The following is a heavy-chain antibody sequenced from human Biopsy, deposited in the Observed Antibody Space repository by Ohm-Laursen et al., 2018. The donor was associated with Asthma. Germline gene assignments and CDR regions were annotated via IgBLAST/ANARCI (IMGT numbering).Heavy chain of an antibody. J-gene: IGHJ6*02. CDR1: GFTFSNAW. Sequence: SLRLSCAATGFTFSNAWMSWVRQAPGKGLEWVAGISWNSGNIGYAVSVKGRFIVSRDNVENSLYLQMNSLRAEDTALYYCAKDMGAGGNDPDSFIGYYGMDVRGQGTTVTVSS. CDR3: AKDMGAGGNDPDSFIGYYGMDV. V-gene: IGHV3-9*01. D-gene: IGHD3-16*01. CDR2: ISWNSGNI.